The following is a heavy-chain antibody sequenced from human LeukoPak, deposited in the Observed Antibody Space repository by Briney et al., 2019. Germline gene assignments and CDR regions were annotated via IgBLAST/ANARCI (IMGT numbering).Heavy chain of an antibody. J-gene: IGHJ6*03. D-gene: IGHD3-10*01. CDR3: TRELPSGGYYYMDV. Sequence: GGSLRLSCTTSGFTFGDHGVSWFRQAPGKGPEWISFIKTKTYGGTTEYAASVKGRFTISRDDSTGIAYLQMDSLKPEDTAVYYCTRELPSGGYYYMDVWGKGTTVTVSS. CDR2: IKTKTYGGTT. CDR1: GFTFGDHG. V-gene: IGHV3-49*03.